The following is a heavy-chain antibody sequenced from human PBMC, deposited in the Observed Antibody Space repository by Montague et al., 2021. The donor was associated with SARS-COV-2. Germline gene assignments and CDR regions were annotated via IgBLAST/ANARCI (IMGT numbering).Heavy chain of an antibody. CDR3: ARAYCGGDCYFYWYFDL. V-gene: IGHV6-1*01. Sequence: CAISGDSVVELRRRSEEHTPELQSRQERVCRPLYGTKWYNDYAVSVKSRVIINPDTSNNRISLQLNSVTPEDTAVYYCARAYCGGDCYFYWYFDLWGRGTLVTVSS. CDR1: GDSVVELRRR. D-gene: IGHD2-21*01. J-gene: IGHJ2*01. CDR2: PLYGTKWYN.